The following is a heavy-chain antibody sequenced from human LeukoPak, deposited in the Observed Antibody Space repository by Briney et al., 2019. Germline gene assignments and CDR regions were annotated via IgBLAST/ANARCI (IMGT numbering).Heavy chain of an antibody. J-gene: IGHJ4*02. CDR2: ISSSGSTI. CDR3: APKPGMATISDY. Sequence: GGSLRLSCAASGFTFSDYYMSWIRQAPGKGLEWVSYISSSGSTIYYADSVKGRFTISRDNAKNSLYLQMNNLRAEDTAVYYCAPKPGMATISDYWGQGTLVTVSS. V-gene: IGHV3-11*04. D-gene: IGHD5-24*01. CDR1: GFTFSDYY.